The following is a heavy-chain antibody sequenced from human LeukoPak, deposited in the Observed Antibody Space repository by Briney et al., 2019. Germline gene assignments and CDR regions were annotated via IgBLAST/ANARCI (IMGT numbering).Heavy chain of an antibody. J-gene: IGHJ3*02. CDR3: ARELLAFWSVYSDVFDI. CDR2: ISSSSSYI. Sequence: GGSLRLSCAASGFTFSSYSMNWVRQAPGKGLEWVSSISSSSSYIYYADSVKGRFTISRDNAKNSLYLQMNSLRAEDTAVYYCARELLAFWSVYSDVFDIWGQGTMVTVSS. V-gene: IGHV3-21*01. CDR1: GFTFSSYS. D-gene: IGHD3-3*01.